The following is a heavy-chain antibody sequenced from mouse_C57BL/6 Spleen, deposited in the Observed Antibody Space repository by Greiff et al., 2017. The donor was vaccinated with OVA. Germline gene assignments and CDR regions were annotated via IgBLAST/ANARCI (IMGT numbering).Heavy chain of an antibody. D-gene: IGHD1-1*01. Sequence: QVQLKQSGPELVKPGASVKISCKASGYAFSSSWMNWVKQRPGKGLEWIGRIYPGDGDTNYNGKFKGKATLTADKSSSTAYMQLSSLTSEDSAVYFCARAAYYYGSSSFAYWGQGTLVTVSA. CDR1: GYAFSSSW. CDR3: ARAAYYYGSSSFAY. J-gene: IGHJ3*01. V-gene: IGHV1-82*01. CDR2: IYPGDGDT.